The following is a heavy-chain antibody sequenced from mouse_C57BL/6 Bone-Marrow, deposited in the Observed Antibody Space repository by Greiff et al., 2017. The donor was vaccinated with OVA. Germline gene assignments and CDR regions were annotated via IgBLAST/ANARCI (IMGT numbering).Heavy chain of an antibody. CDR3: ARANWDAMDY. Sequence: VQLQESGPGLVAPSQSLSITCTVSGFSLTSYGVDWVRQSPGKGLEWLGVIWGVGSTNYNSALKSRLSISKDNSKSQVFLKMNSLQTDDTAMYYSARANWDAMDYWGQGTSVTVSS. J-gene: IGHJ4*01. CDR2: IWGVGST. D-gene: IGHD4-1*01. CDR1: GFSLTSYG. V-gene: IGHV2-6*01.